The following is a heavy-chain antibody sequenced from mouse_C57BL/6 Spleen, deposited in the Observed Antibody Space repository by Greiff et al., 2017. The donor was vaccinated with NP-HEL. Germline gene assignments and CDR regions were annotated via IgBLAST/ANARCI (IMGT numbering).Heavy chain of an antibody. J-gene: IGHJ2*01. Sequence: QVQLQQSGAELVMPGASVKLSCKASGYTFTSYWMHWVKQRPGQGLEWIGEIDPSDSYTNYNQKFKGKSTLTVDKSSSTAYMQLSSLTSEDSAVYYCARAGSSSYYFDYWGQGTTLTVSS. CDR3: ARAGSSSYYFDY. D-gene: IGHD1-1*01. V-gene: IGHV1-69*01. CDR1: GYTFTSYW. CDR2: IDPSDSYT.